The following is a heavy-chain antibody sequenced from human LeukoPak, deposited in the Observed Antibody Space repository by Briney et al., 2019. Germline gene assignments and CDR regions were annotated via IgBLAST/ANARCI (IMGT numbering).Heavy chain of an antibody. D-gene: IGHD3-10*01. Sequence: GGSLRLSCAASGFTFSSYAMHWVRQAPGKGLEWVAVISYDGSNEYYADSVKGRFTISRDNSKNTLYLQMHGLRAEDTAVYYCARAVLLWFGEFDYWGQGTLVTVSS. CDR2: ISYDGSNE. CDR1: GFTFSSYA. V-gene: IGHV3-30*01. J-gene: IGHJ4*02. CDR3: ARAVLLWFGEFDY.